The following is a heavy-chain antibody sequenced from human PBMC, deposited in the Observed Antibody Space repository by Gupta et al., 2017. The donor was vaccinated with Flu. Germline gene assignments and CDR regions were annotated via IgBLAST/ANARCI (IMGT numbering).Heavy chain of an antibody. CDR1: GFSFDDYA. V-gene: IGHV3-9*01. D-gene: IGHD2-21*02. J-gene: IGHJ4*02. Sequence: EVQLVESGGGLVQPGGSLRLSCATSGFSFDDYAMHWVRQAPGKGLEWVSGISWNSGSVGYADSVKGRFTVSRDDAKNSLYLQMNSLRAEDTALYYCAKDICGGDCGLDYWGQGTLVTVSS. CDR3: AKDICGGDCGLDY. CDR2: ISWNSGSV.